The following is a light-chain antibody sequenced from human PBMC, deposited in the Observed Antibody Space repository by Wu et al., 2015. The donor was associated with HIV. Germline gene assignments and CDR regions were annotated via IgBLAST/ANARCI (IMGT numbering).Light chain of an antibody. V-gene: IGKV3-15*01. J-gene: IGKJ1*01. CDR2: GAS. CDR3: QQYGSSPRT. CDR1: QSVSSN. Sequence: EIVMTQSPATLSVSPGERATLSCRASQSVSSNLAWYQQKPGQAPRLLIYGASTRATGIPAGFSGSGSGTEFTLTISRLEPEDFAVYYCQQYGSSPRTFGQGTKVEIK.